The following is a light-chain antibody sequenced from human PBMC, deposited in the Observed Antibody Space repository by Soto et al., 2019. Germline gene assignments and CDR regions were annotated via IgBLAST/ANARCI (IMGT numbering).Light chain of an antibody. J-gene: IGLJ1*01. CDR1: SSDVGSYDY. CDR3: CSYTSSANYV. V-gene: IGLV2-11*01. Sequence: QSVLIQPPSVSGSPGQSVTISCTGTSSDVGSYDYVSWYQQHPGTVPKPMIYNVNTQPSGVPDRFSGSKSGNTASMTISGLQAEDEDDYSCCSYTSSANYVFGNGTKFTVL. CDR2: NVN.